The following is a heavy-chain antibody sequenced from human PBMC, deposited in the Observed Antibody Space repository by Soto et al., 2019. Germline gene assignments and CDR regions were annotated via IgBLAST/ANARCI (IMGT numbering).Heavy chain of an antibody. CDR2: IYYSGST. V-gene: IGHV4-39*01. Sequence: QLQLQESGPGLVKPSETLSLTCTVSGGSISSSSYYWGWIRQPPGKGLEWIGSIYYSGSTYYNPSLKSRVTISVDTSKNQFSLKLSSVTAADTAVYYCARHVFSKNGVIILGFDYWGQGTLVTVSS. D-gene: IGHD3-3*01. CDR3: ARHVFSKNGVIILGFDY. CDR1: GGSISSSSYY. J-gene: IGHJ4*02.